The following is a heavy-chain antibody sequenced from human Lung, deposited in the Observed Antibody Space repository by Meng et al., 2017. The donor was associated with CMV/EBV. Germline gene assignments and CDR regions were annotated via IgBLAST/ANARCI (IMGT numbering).Heavy chain of an antibody. CDR1: GFNFSRYD. D-gene: IGHD3-16*01. CDR3: AKLLGDLPDDAFDI. V-gene: IGHV3-33*06. CDR2: IWSDGSNK. Sequence: SGFNFSRYDMHWVRKAPGKGLEWVTFIWSDGSNKYYADSVKGRFTISRDNSKNTLYLQMNSLRVEDTAVYYCAKLLGDLPDDAFDIWGQGTMVTVSS. J-gene: IGHJ3*02.